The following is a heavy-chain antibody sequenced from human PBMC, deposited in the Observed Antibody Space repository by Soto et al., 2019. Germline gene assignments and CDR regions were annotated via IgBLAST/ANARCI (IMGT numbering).Heavy chain of an antibody. CDR3: ARGGTRYYDILTGYYGEDAVDS. CDR2: IIPILGIA. D-gene: IGHD3-9*01. Sequence: QVQLVQSGAEVKKPGSSVTVSCRASGGTFSTSTLSCVRQAPGQGLEWMGRIIPILGIANYAQQFQGRVTITAYKSARRAYMALGSGRSEDTSVYYCARGGTRYYDILTGYYGEDAVDSCGQGKMGTVSS. CDR1: GGTFSTST. J-gene: IGHJ3*02. V-gene: IGHV1-69*02.